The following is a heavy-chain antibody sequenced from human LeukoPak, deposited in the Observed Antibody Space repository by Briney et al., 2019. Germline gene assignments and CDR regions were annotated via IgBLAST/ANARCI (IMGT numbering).Heavy chain of an antibody. V-gene: IGHV3-30*18. CDR1: GFTFSSYG. J-gene: IGHJ4*02. CDR3: AKDLSVAGTLVDY. D-gene: IGHD6-19*01. CDR2: ISYDGSNK. Sequence: GRSLRLSCAASGFTFSSYGMHWVRQAPGKGLEWVAVISYDGSNKYYADSVKGRFTISRDNSKNTLYLQMNSLRAKDTAVYYCAKDLSVAGTLVDYWGQGTLVTVSS.